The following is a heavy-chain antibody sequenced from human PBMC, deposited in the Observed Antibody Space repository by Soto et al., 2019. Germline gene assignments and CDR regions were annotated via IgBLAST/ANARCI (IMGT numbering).Heavy chain of an antibody. CDR1: GFTFDDYA. J-gene: IGHJ3*02. CDR2: ISWNSGSI. D-gene: IGHD3-3*01. Sequence: EVQLVESGGGLVQPGRSLRLSCAASGFTFDDYAMHWVRQAPGKGLEWVSGISWNSGSIGYADSVKGRFTISRDNAKNSLYLQMNSLRAEDTAVYYCARDANDFWSVKDAFDIWGQGTMVTVSS. V-gene: IGHV3-9*01. CDR3: ARDANDFWSVKDAFDI.